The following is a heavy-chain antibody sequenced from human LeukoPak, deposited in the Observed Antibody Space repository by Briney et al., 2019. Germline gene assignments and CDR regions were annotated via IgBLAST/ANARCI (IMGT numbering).Heavy chain of an antibody. CDR2: IWYDGSNK. CDR3: ARDHGTALNYYDSSGYYYGYFQH. J-gene: IGHJ1*01. D-gene: IGHD3-22*01. V-gene: IGHV3-33*01. CDR1: GFTFSSYG. Sequence: PGGSLRLSCAASGFTFSSYGMHWVRQAPGKGLEWVAFIWYDGSNKYYADSVKGRFTISRDNSKNTLYLQMNSLRAEDTAVYYCARDHGTALNYYDSSGYYYGYFQHWGQGTLVTVSS.